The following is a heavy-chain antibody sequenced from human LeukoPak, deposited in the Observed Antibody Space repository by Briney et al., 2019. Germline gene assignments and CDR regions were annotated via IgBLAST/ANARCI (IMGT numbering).Heavy chain of an antibody. J-gene: IGHJ6*03. CDR2: IHTSGST. V-gene: IGHV4-4*07. D-gene: IGHD6-13*01. CDR1: GGSISSYY. Sequence: SETLSLTCTVSGGSISSYYWSWIRQPAGKGLEWIGRIHTSGSTNYNPSLKSRVTMSVDTSKNQFSLKLSSVTAADTAVYYCAREVVLAAAGTEYMDVWGKGTTVTISS. CDR3: AREVVLAAAGTEYMDV.